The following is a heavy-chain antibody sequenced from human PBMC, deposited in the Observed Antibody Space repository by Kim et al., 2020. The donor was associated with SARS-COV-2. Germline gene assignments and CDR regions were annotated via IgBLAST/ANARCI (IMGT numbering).Heavy chain of an antibody. Sequence: GGSLRLSCAASGFTVSSNYMSWVRQAPGKGLEWVSAIYSGGSTYYADSVKGRFTISRDNSKNTLYLQMNSLRAEDTAVYYCARDLIAVAGTNWGQGTLVTVSS. CDR2: IYSGGST. D-gene: IGHD6-19*01. J-gene: IGHJ4*02. CDR1: GFTVSSNY. V-gene: IGHV3-66*01. CDR3: ARDLIAVAGTN.